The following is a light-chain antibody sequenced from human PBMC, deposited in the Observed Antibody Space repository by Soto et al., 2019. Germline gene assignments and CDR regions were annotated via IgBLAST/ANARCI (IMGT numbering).Light chain of an antibody. CDR1: SGDVGSYNL. Sequence: QSALTQPASVSGSPGQSITIPCTGTSGDVGSYNLVSWYQQHPGKAPKLLIYEVTERPSGVSNRFSGSKSGNTASLTISGLQPDEEADYSCCSYAGNSEVFGTGTKVTVL. J-gene: IGLJ1*01. V-gene: IGLV2-23*02. CDR3: CSYAGNSEV. CDR2: EVT.